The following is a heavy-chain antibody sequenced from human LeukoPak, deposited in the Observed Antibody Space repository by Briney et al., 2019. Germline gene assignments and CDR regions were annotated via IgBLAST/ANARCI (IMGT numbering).Heavy chain of an antibody. V-gene: IGHV1-2*04. J-gene: IGHJ6*02. CDR1: GYTFTGYY. D-gene: IGHD3-16*01. Sequence: GASVTVSCTASGYTFTGYYMHWVRQAPGQGLEWMGWINPNSGGTNYAQKFQGWVTMTRDTSISTAYMELSRLRSDDTAVYYCARDLGLEYYYGMDVWGQGTTVTVSS. CDR2: INPNSGGT. CDR3: ARDLGLEYYYGMDV.